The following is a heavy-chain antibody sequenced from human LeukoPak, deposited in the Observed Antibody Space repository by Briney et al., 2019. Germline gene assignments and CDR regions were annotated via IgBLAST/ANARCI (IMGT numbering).Heavy chain of an antibody. J-gene: IGHJ6*02. CDR2: IKQDGSEE. Sequence: GGSLRLSCAASGFTFSSYWMSWVRQAPGKGLEWVANIKQDGSEEVYVDSVKGRFTISRDNAKNSLFLQINTLRAEDTAVYYCARDPYSSTWSYGMDVWGQGTTVTVSS. CDR3: ARDPYSSTWSYGMDV. D-gene: IGHD6-6*01. V-gene: IGHV3-7*05. CDR1: GFTFSSYW.